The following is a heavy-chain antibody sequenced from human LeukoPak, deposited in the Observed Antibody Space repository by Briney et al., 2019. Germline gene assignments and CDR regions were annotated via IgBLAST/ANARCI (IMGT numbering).Heavy chain of an antibody. V-gene: IGHV3-21*01. CDR3: ARDLGGSYGGGGAFDI. D-gene: IGHD1-26*01. J-gene: IGHJ3*02. CDR2: ISSSSSYI. Sequence: GGSLRLFCAASGFTFSSYSMNWVRQAPGKGLEWVSSISSSSSYIYYADSVKGRFTISRDNAKNSLYLQMNSLRAEDTAVYYCARDLGGSYGGGGAFDIWGQGTMVTASS. CDR1: GFTFSSYS.